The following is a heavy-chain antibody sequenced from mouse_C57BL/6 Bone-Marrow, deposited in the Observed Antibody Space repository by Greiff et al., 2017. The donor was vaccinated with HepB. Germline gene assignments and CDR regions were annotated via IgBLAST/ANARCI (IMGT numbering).Heavy chain of an antibody. CDR2: IYPRSGNT. V-gene: IGHV1-81*01. CDR3: ARWGWSLYYYAMDY. CDR1: GYTFTSYG. Sequence: VKVVESGAELARPGASVKLSCKASGYTFTSYGISWVKQRTGQGLEWIGEIYPRSGNTYYNEKFKGKATLTADKSSSTAYMELRSLTSEDSAVYFCARWGWSLYYYAMDYWGQGTSVTVSS. J-gene: IGHJ4*01. D-gene: IGHD2-3*01.